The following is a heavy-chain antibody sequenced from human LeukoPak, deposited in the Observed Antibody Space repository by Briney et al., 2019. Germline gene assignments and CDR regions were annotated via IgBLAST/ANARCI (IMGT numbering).Heavy chain of an antibody. V-gene: IGHV4-30-2*01. J-gene: IGHJ4*02. CDR1: GGSISSGGYY. CDR2: IYHSGST. CDR3: AKDGPGHYYDY. Sequence: PSQTLSLTCTVSGGSISSGGYYWSWIRQPPGKGLEWIGYIYHSGSTYYNPSLKSRVTISVDRSKNQFSLKLSSVTAADTAVYYCAKDGPGHYYDYWGQGTLVTVSS.